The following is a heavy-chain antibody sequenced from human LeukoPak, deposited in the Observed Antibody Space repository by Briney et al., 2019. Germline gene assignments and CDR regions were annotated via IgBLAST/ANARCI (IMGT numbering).Heavy chain of an antibody. CDR2: IYYSGST. D-gene: IGHD3-3*01. J-gene: IGHJ5*02. Sequence: SETLSLTCTVSGGSVSGGSYYWSWIRQPPGKGLEWIGYIYYSGSTNYNPSLKSRVTISVDTSKNQFSLKLSSVTAADTAVYYCARDGPYYDFWSGPSHNWFDPWGQGTLVTVSS. CDR3: ARDGPYYDFWSGPSHNWFDP. V-gene: IGHV4-61*01. CDR1: GGSVSGGSYY.